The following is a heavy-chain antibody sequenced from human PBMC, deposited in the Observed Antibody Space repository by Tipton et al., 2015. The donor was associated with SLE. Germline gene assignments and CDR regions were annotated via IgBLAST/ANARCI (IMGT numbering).Heavy chain of an antibody. Sequence: TLSLTCTVSGVSISPNYWSWVRQPAGKGLEWIGRIYTTGSPYYNPSLESRVVMSMDKPKNQFSLKLTAVTAADTAVYYCARTLDALDIWGQGTMVTVSS. CDR2: IYTTGSP. J-gene: IGHJ3*02. CDR3: ARTLDALDI. V-gene: IGHV4-4*07. CDR1: GVSISPNY.